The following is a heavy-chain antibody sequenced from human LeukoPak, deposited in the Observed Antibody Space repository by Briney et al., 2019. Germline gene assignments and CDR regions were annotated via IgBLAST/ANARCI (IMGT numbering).Heavy chain of an antibody. CDR1: GGSISSSSYY. CDR3: TRSTPRYNYNYYMDV. D-gene: IGHD4-11*01. J-gene: IGHJ6*03. CDR2: IFYSGST. V-gene: IGHV4-39*07. Sequence: SETLSLTCTVSGGSISSSSYYWGWIRQPPGKGLEWIGTIFYSGSTNYNPSLKSRVTISVDTSKKQFSLKLSSVTAADTAVYYCTRSTPRYNYNYYMDVWGKGTTVTVSS.